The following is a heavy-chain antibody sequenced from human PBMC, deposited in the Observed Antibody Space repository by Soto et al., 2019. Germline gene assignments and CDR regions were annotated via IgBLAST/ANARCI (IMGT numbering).Heavy chain of an antibody. J-gene: IGHJ4*02. V-gene: IGHV4-4*07. Sequence: SETLSLTCTVSGGSISSYYWSWIRQPAGKGLEWIGRIYTSGSTNYNPSLKSRVTMSVDTSKNQFSLKLSSVTAADTAVYYCARDWQQRGGYYFDYWGQGTLVTVSS. CDR2: IYTSGST. CDR3: ARDWQQRGGYYFDY. D-gene: IGHD6-13*01. CDR1: GGSISSYY.